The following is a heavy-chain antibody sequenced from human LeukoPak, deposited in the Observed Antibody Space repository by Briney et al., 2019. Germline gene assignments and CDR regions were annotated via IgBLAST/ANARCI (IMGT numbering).Heavy chain of an antibody. CDR2: ISGSGGST. D-gene: IGHD3-10*01. J-gene: IGHJ4*02. V-gene: IGHV3-23*01. CDR3: AKVAYDLYRTHGSGSYYKPYFDY. Sequence: GGSLRLSCAASGFTFSSYGMSWVRQAPGKGLEWVSAISGSGGSTYYADSVKGRFTISRDNSKNTLYLQMNILRAEDTAVYYCAKVAYDLYRTHGSGSYYKPYFDYWGQGTLVTVSS. CDR1: GFTFSSYG.